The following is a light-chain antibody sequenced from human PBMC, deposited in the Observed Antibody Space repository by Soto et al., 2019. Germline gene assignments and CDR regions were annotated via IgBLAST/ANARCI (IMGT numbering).Light chain of an antibody. V-gene: IGKV3-20*01. CDR3: QQYDNSPFT. CDR1: QSVSRSY. CDR2: GAS. Sequence: EIVLTQSPGTLSLSPGERATLSCRASQSVSRSYLAWYQQKPGQAPRLLIYGASSRATGIPDRFSGSGSGTAFSLTISRVEPEDFAVYYCQQYDNSPFTFGQGTRLDIK. J-gene: IGKJ5*01.